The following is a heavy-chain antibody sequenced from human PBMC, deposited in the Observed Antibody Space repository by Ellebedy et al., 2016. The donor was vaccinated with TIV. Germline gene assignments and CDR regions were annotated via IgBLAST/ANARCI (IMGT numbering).Heavy chain of an antibody. CDR3: ATANIYNWNYYYYGMDV. Sequence: ASVKVSCKVSGYTLTELSMHWVRQAPGKGLEWMGGFDPEDGETIYAQKFQGRVTMTEETSTDTAYMELSSLRSEDTAVYYCATANIYNWNYYYYGMDVWGQGTTVTVSS. CDR2: FDPEDGET. D-gene: IGHD1-20*01. V-gene: IGHV1-24*01. J-gene: IGHJ6*02. CDR1: GYTLTELS.